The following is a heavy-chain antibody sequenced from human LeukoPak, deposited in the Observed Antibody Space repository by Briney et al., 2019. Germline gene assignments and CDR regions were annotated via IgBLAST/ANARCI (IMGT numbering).Heavy chain of an antibody. D-gene: IGHD3-22*01. CDR3: ARRRSYYYDSSGYSTDY. J-gene: IGHJ4*02. Sequence: SETLSLTCTVSGGSISDNYWSWIRQPPGKGLEWIGYAYYSGHTNYNSSLKSRVTMSLDTSKSQFSLRLSSVTAADTAVYYCARRRSYYYDSSGYSTDYWGQGTLVTVSS. V-gene: IGHV4-59*08. CDR1: GGSISDNY. CDR2: AYYSGHT.